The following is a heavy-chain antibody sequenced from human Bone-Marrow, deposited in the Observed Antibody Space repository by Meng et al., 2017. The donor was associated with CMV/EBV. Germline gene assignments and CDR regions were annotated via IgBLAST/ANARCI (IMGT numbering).Heavy chain of an antibody. D-gene: IGHD3-3*01. J-gene: IGHJ4*02. CDR3: ARGHTYYDFWSGS. Sequence: QVQLQESGPGLVKPSETLSLTGTVSGGSISSYYWSWIRQPAGKGLEWIGEINHSGSTNYNPSLKSRVTISVDTSKNQFSLKLSSVTAADTAVYYCARGHTYYDFWSGSGGQGTLVTVSS. CDR1: GGSISSYY. CDR2: INHSGST. V-gene: IGHV4-59*12.